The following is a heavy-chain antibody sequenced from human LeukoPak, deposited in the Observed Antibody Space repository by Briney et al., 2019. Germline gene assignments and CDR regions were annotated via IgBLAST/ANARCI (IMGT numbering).Heavy chain of an antibody. CDR3: AKVEMAGTLDY. V-gene: IGHV3-30*18. CDR1: GFTFSSYG. J-gene: IGHJ4*02. CDR2: ISYDGSNK. D-gene: IGHD5-24*01. Sequence: GVSLRLSCAASGFTFSSYGMHWVRQAPGKGLEWVAVISYDGSNKYYAHSVKRRFTISRDNSKNTLYLQMNNLRAEDTAVYYCAKVEMAGTLDYWGQGTLVTVSS.